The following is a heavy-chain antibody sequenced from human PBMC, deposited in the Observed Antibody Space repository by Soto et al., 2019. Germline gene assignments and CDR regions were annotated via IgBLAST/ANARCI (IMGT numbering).Heavy chain of an antibody. D-gene: IGHD3-10*01. Sequence: QVQLQESGPGLVKPSGTLSLTCAVSGGSISSSNWWSWVRQPPGKGLEWIGEIYHSGSTNYNPSRKSRVXXSXDXXKHQFSRKLSSVTAADTGVYYCARFTMVRGVSIDYWGQGTLVTVSS. CDR1: GGSISSSNW. CDR2: IYHSGST. CDR3: ARFTMVRGVSIDY. V-gene: IGHV4-4*02. J-gene: IGHJ4*02.